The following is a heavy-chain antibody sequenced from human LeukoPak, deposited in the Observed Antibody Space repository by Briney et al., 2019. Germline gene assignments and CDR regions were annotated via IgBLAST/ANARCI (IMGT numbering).Heavy chain of an antibody. V-gene: IGHV4-34*01. Sequence: PGGSLRLSCAASGFTFSDYYMSWIRQAPGKGLEWIGEINHSGSTNYNPSLKSRVTISVDTSKNQFSLKLSSVTAADTAVYYCARGLTKSLRLGELSFWGQGTLVTVSS. CDR1: GFTFSDYY. CDR3: ARGLTKSLRLGELSF. CDR2: INHSGST. J-gene: IGHJ4*02. D-gene: IGHD3-16*02.